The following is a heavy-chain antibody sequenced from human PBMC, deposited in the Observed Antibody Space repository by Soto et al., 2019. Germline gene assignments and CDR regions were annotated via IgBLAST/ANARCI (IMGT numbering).Heavy chain of an antibody. CDR2: IFSSGST. Sequence: PSETLSLTCTVSGGSINTFSLSWVRQPTGKGLEWIRRIFSSGSTSFNPSLESRVAMSVDTSKNHFSLNLSSVTAADMAVYYCAREGSYSAYNFAHGIQLWSFDFWGQGALVTVS. CDR1: GGSINTFS. V-gene: IGHV4-4*07. J-gene: IGHJ4*02. CDR3: AREGSYSAYNFAHGIQLWSFDF. D-gene: IGHD5-18*01.